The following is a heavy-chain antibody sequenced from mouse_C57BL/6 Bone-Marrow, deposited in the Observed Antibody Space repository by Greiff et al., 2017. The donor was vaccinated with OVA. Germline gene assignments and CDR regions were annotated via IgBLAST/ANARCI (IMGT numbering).Heavy chain of an antibody. CDR2: ILPGSGST. CDR3: AGPNWDVYAWFAY. CDR1: GYTFTGYW. Sequence: VQRVESGAELMKPGASVKLSCKATGYTFTGYWIEWVTQRPGHGLEWIGEILPGSGSTNYNEKFKGKATFTADTSSNTAYMQLSSLTTEDSAIYYCAGPNWDVYAWFAYWGQGTLVTVSA. D-gene: IGHD4-1*01. V-gene: IGHV1-9*01. J-gene: IGHJ3*01.